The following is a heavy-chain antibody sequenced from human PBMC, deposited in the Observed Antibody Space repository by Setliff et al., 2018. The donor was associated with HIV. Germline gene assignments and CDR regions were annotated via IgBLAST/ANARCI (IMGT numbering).Heavy chain of an antibody. J-gene: IGHJ4*02. D-gene: IGHD6-6*01. Sequence: SSETLSLTCTVSGDSITSGTYYWSWIRQPAGMRLEWIGHISTSGTTFYNPSLKSRVSISVDTSRNEFSLKLTSVTAADTAVYYCAREFSSSSFDQWGQGTLVTVSS. CDR2: ISTSGTT. CDR3: AREFSSSSFDQ. CDR1: GDSITSGTYY. V-gene: IGHV4-61*09.